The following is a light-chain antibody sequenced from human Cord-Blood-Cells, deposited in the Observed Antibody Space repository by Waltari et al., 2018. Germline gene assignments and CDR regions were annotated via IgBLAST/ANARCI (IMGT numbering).Light chain of an antibody. CDR2: WAS. V-gene: IGKV4-1*01. CDR1: QSVLYSSNNKNY. J-gene: IGKJ2*01. CDR3: QQYYSTPPT. Sequence: DIVMTPSPDSLAVSLGERATIHCQTSQSVLYSSNNKNYLAWYQQKPGQPPKLLIYWASTRESGVPDRFSGSGSGTDFTLTISSLQAEDVAVYYCQQYYSTPPTFGQGTKLEIK.